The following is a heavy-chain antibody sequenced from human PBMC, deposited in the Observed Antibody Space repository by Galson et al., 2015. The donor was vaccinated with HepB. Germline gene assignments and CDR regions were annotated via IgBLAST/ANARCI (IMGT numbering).Heavy chain of an antibody. Sequence: SVKVSCKASGYTFSSYSITWVRQAPGQELEWMGWISTYNRDTKYAQKFQGRVTMNADTSTSTAYMELKSLRSDDTAVYFCARGGHVLGIGATQSNWFDPWGQGTLVTVSS. CDR2: ISTYNRDT. J-gene: IGHJ5*02. CDR1: GYTFSSYS. D-gene: IGHD2-15*01. V-gene: IGHV1-18*01. CDR3: ARGGHVLGIGATQSNWFDP.